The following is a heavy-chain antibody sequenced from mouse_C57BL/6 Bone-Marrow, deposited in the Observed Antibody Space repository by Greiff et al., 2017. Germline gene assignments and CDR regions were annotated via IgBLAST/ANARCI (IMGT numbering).Heavy chain of an antibody. Sequence: QLVESEGGLVQPGSSMKLSCTASGFTFSDYYMAWVRQVPEKGLEWVANINYDGSSTYYLDSLKSRFIISRDNAKNILYLQMSSLKSEDTATYYCARGEDYGSAWFAYWGQGTLVTVSA. CDR2: INYDGSST. D-gene: IGHD1-1*01. V-gene: IGHV5-16*01. CDR3: ARGEDYGSAWFAY. CDR1: GFTFSDYY. J-gene: IGHJ3*01.